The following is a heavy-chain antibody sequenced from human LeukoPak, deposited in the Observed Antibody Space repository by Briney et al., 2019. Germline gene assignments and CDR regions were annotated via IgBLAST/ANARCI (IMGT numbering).Heavy chain of an antibody. D-gene: IGHD3-22*01. CDR3: ARGPRYYYDSSGYQPLYYYYYMDV. V-gene: IGHV1-8*02. CDR1: GYTFTSYY. J-gene: IGHJ6*03. Sequence: ASVKVSCKASGYTFTSYYMHWVRQAPGQGLEWMGWMNPNSGNTGYAQKFQGRVTMTRNTSISTAYMELSSLRSEDTAVYYCARGPRYYYDSSGYQPLYYYYYMDVWGKGTTVTISS. CDR2: MNPNSGNT.